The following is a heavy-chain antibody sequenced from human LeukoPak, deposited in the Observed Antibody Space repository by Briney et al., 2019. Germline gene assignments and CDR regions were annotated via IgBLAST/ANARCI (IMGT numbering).Heavy chain of an antibody. CDR3: ARVLWDSSGYYSYAFDI. CDR2: NSGNT. V-gene: IGHV1-8*01. D-gene: IGHD3-22*01. J-gene: IGHJ3*02. Sequence: NSGNTGYAQKFQGRVTMTRNTSISTAYMELSSLRSEDTAVYYCARVLWDSSGYYSYAFDIWGQGTMVTVSS.